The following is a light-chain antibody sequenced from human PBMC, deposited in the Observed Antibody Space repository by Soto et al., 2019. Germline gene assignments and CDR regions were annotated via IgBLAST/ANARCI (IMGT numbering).Light chain of an antibody. J-gene: IGLJ1*01. CDR1: NIGSKS. CDR3: QVWDSSSDHP. V-gene: IGLV3-21*04. Sequence: SYELTQPPSVSVAPGKTARITCGGNNIGSKSVHWYQQKPGQSPVLVIYYDSDRPSGIPERFSGSNSGNTATLTISRVEAGDEGDYYCQVWDSSSDHPFGTGTKLTVL. CDR2: YDS.